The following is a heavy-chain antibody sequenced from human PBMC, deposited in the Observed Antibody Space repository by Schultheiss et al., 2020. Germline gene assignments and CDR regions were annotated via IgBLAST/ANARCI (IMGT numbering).Heavy chain of an antibody. CDR1: GGSISSGSYY. Sequence: SETLSLTCTVSGGSISSGSYYWSWIRQPAGKGLEWIGEINHSGSTNYNPSLKSRVTISVDTSKNQFSLKLSSVTAADTAVYYCARGPRAYQYGMDVWGQGTTVNVSS. J-gene: IGHJ6*02. CDR3: ARGPRAYQYGMDV. V-gene: IGHV4-61*09. CDR2: INHSGST.